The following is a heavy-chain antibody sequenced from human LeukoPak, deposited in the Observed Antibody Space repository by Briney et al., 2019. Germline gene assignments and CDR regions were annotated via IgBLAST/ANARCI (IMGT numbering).Heavy chain of an antibody. V-gene: IGHV3-30*18. CDR1: GFTFSSYG. CDR3: AKDLGGWYDY. J-gene: IGHJ4*02. D-gene: IGHD6-19*01. Sequence: PGRSLRLSCAASGFTFSSYGMHWVRQAPGKGLEGVAGISDDGSNKYYADSVKGRFTISRDNSKNTLYLQTNSLRAEDTAVYYCAKDLGGWYDYWGQGTLVTVSS. CDR2: ISDDGSNK.